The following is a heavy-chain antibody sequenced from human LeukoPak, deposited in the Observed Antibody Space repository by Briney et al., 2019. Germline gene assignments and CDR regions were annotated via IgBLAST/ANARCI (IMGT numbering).Heavy chain of an antibody. CDR3: ARDGSDNWGQFDF. CDR1: DGSISSHF. Sequence: RPSETLSLTCTVSDGSISSHFWSWIRHPPGKGLEWIGYMHSSGSTSYNPSLRSRVTISVDTSKNQFFLNLRPVTAADSAVYYCARDGSDNWGQFDFWGQGALVTVSS. CDR2: MHSSGST. D-gene: IGHD1-1*01. J-gene: IGHJ4*02. V-gene: IGHV4-59*11.